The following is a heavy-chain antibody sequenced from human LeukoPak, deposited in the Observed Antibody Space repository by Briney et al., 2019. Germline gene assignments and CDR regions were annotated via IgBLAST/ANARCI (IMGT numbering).Heavy chain of an antibody. CDR2: VHYSGST. CDR3: ARWYSSGWAFDY. Sequence: PSETLSLTCTVSGGTISSYYWNWIRQPPGKGLEWLGYVHYSGSTNYNPSLKSRVTISVHTSKNQFSLKLSSVIAADTAVYYCARWYSSGWAFDYWGQGTLVTVSS. J-gene: IGHJ4*02. D-gene: IGHD6-19*01. CDR1: GGTISSYY. V-gene: IGHV4-59*08.